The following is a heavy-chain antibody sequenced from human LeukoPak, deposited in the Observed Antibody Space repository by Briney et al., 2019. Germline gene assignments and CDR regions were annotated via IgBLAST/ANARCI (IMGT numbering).Heavy chain of an antibody. D-gene: IGHD1-26*01. CDR3: ATIGSSHDFDY. V-gene: IGHV1-69*01. CDR1: GGTFSIYA. Sequence: ASVKVSSKASGGTFSIYAISWVRQAPGQGLEWMGGIIPIFGTANYAQKFQGRVTITADESTSTAYMELSSLRSEDTAVYYCATIGSSHDFDYWGQGTLITVSS. CDR2: IIPIFGTA. J-gene: IGHJ4*02.